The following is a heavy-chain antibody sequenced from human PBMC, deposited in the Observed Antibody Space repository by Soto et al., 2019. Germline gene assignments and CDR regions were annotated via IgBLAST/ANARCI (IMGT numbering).Heavy chain of an antibody. CDR3: ARGVAARRLGLYYYYYGMDV. J-gene: IGHJ6*02. D-gene: IGHD6-6*01. Sequence: SETLSLTCAVYGGSFSGYYWSWIRQPPGKGLEWIGEINHSGSTNYNPSLKSRVTISVDTSKNQFSLKLSSVTAADTAVYYCARGVAARRLGLYYYYYGMDVWGQGTTVTVSS. CDR2: INHSGST. CDR1: GGSFSGYY. V-gene: IGHV4-34*01.